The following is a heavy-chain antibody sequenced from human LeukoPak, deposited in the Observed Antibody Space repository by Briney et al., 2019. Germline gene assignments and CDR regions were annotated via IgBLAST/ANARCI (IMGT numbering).Heavy chain of an antibody. D-gene: IGHD3-22*01. V-gene: IGHV4-34*01. CDR2: INHSGST. CDR3: ARGAVTGITVIVGAYYMDV. J-gene: IGHJ6*03. CDR1: GGYFSGYY. Sequence: SETLSLTCAVYGGYFSGYYWSWIRQPPGKGLEWIGEINHSGSTNYNPSLKSRVTISVDTSKNQFSLKLSFVTAADTAVYYCARGAVTGITVIVGAYYMDVWGKGTSVTVSS.